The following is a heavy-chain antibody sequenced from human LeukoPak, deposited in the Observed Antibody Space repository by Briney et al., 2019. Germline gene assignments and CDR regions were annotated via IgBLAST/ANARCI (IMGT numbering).Heavy chain of an antibody. J-gene: IGHJ3*02. D-gene: IGHD1-26*01. CDR2: ISGSSGYT. V-gene: IGHV3-21*01. CDR3: AREGGYQDAFDI. Sequence: GGSLRLSCAASGFTFSTYSMNWIRQAPGKGLEWVSSISGSSGYTYYADSVKGRFTISRDNAKNSLYLQMNSLRDEDTAVYYCAREGGYQDAFDIWGQGTMVTVSS. CDR1: GFTFSTYS.